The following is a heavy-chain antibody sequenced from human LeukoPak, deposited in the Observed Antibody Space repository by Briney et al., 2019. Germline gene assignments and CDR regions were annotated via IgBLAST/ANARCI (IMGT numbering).Heavy chain of an antibody. J-gene: IGHJ3*02. D-gene: IGHD3-22*01. V-gene: IGHV3-11*01. CDR1: GFTFSDYY. Sequence: GGSLRLSRAASGFTFSDYYMSWIRQAPGKGLEWVSYISSSGSTIYYADSVKGRFTISRDNAKNSLYLQMNSLRAEDTAVYYCAREGYDSSGSNNFDIWGQGTMVTVSS. CDR2: ISSSGSTI. CDR3: AREGYDSSGSNNFDI.